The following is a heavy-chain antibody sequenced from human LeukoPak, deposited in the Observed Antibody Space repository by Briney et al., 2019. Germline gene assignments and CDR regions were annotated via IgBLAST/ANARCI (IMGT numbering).Heavy chain of an antibody. CDR2: ISSSSSYI. CDR3: ARVVAAAQKYYFDY. V-gene: IGHV3-21*01. Sequence: GGSLRLSCAASGFTFTSYSMTWVPQAPGKGLEWVSSISSSSSYIYYADSVKGRFTISRDNAKNSLYLQMNSLRAEDTAVYYCARVVAAAQKYYFDYWGQGTLVTVSS. J-gene: IGHJ4*02. CDR1: GFTFTSYS. D-gene: IGHD6-13*01.